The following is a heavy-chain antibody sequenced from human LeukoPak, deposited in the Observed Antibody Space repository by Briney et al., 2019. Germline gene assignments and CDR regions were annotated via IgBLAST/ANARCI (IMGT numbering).Heavy chain of an antibody. CDR1: GDSVSSNSAA. CDR3: ARQGCSVGGCYAFDY. CDR2: TYYRSKWYN. Sequence: SQTLSLTCTISGDSVSSNSAAWHWIRQSPSRGLECLGRTYYRSKWYNEYEVFVKSRMTINSDTSKNQFSLQLNSVSPDDTAVYYCARQGCSVGGCYAFDYWGQGILVTVSS. V-gene: IGHV6-1*01. J-gene: IGHJ4*02. D-gene: IGHD2-15*01.